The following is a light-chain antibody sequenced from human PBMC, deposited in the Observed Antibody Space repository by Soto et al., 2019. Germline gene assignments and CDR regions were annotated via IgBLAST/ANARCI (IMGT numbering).Light chain of an antibody. CDR3: SSFTTTRTYV. CDR1: GSDIGGHNL. V-gene: IGLV2-14*01. Sequence: QSALTQPASVSGSPGQSITISCTGTGSDIGGHNLVSWYQQRPGKAPKLMIYEVRNRPSGISNRFSGSKSGNTASLTISGLQAEDEADYYCSSFTTTRTYVFGTGTKVTVL. J-gene: IGLJ1*01. CDR2: EVR.